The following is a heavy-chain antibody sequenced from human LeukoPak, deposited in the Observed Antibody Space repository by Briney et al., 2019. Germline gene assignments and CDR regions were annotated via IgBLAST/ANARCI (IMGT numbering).Heavy chain of an antibody. V-gene: IGHV3-23*01. CDR1: GFTFSSYA. J-gene: IGHJ4*02. D-gene: IGHD1-7*01. Sequence: GGSLRLSCAASGFTFSSYAMSWVRQAPGKGLEWVSAISGSGGSTYYADSVKGRFTISRDNSKNTLYLQMNSLRAEDTAVYYCAKEAYWNYGPTFRNQFDYWGQGTLVTVSS. CDR3: AKEAYWNYGPTFRNQFDY. CDR2: ISGSGGST.